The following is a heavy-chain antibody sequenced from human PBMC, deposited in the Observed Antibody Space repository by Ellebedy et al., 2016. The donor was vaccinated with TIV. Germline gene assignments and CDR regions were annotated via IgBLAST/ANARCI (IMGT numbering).Heavy chain of an antibody. D-gene: IGHD3-10*01. J-gene: IGHJ5*02. CDR1: GFTFSRYW. V-gene: IGHV3-7*03. Sequence: GESLKISXAASGFTFSRYWMTWVRQAPGKGLEWVANIKQDGSEKVYADSVKGRFTISRDNAKDSLYLQMNSLRAEDTAVYYCAGGPRSFWFDPWGQGTLVTVSS. CDR2: IKQDGSEK. CDR3: AGGPRSFWFDP.